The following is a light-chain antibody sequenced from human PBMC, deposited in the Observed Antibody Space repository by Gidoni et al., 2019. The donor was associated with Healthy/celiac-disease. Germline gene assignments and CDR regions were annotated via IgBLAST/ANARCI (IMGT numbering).Light chain of an antibody. CDR1: QSASSY. CDR3: QQRSNWPPLT. Sequence: IVLTHSPATLSLSPGERATLSCRASQSASSYLAWYQQKPGQAPRLLIYDASNRATGIPARFSGSGSGTDFTLTISSLEPEDFAVYYCQQRSNWPPLTFGGGTKVEIK. CDR2: DAS. V-gene: IGKV3-11*01. J-gene: IGKJ4*01.